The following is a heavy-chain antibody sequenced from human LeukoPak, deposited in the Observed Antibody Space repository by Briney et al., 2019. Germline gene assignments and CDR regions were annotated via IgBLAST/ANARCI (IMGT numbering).Heavy chain of an antibody. CDR1: GFTVSSNY. CDR2: FSGSGGST. D-gene: IGHD2-15*01. CDR3: AKSGLNRFDY. V-gene: IGHV3-23*01. Sequence: GGSLSLSCAASGFTVSSNYMRWVRQAPGKGLEWVSSFSGSGGSTYYADSVKGRFTISRDDSKNTLYLQMNSLRAEDTAVYYCAKSGLNRFDYWGQGTLVTVSS. J-gene: IGHJ4*02.